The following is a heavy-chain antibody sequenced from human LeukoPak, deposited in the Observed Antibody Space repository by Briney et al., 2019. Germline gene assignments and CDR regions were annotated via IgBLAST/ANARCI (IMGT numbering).Heavy chain of an antibody. Sequence: GPSVKVSCKASGYTFTGYYMHWVRQAPGQGLEWMGRINPNSGGTNYAQKFQGRVTMTRDTSISTAYMELSRLRSDDTAVYYCAREGYCSGGSCYFIDYWGQGTLVTVSS. D-gene: IGHD2-15*01. CDR3: AREGYCSGGSCYFIDY. J-gene: IGHJ4*02. CDR1: GYTFTGYY. V-gene: IGHV1-2*06. CDR2: INPNSGGT.